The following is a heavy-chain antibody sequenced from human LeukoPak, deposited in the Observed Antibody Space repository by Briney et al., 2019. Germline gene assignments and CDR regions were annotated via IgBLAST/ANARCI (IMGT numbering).Heavy chain of an antibody. J-gene: IGHJ6*02. CDR3: ARYCSGGSCYSGYYYYGMDV. CDR2: ISSSSIYI. CDR1: GFTFSSYS. Sequence: PGGSLRLSCAASGFTFSSYSMNWVRQAPGKGLEWVSSISSSSIYIYYADSVKGRFTISRDNAKNSLYLQMNSLRAEDTAVYYCARYCSGGSCYSGYYYYGMDVWGQGTTVTVSS. V-gene: IGHV3-21*01. D-gene: IGHD2-15*01.